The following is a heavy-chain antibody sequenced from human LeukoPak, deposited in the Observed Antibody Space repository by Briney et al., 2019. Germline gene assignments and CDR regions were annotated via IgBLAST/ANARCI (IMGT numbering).Heavy chain of an antibody. CDR2: VYISGSP. Sequence: SETLSLTCTVSGGSVSSYYWTWIRQPAGKGLEWIGRVYISGSPIYNPSLKSRVTTSVDTSKNQFSLKLSSVTAEDTAVYYCAKDLNSGTNSRSWGQGTLVTVSS. CDR3: AKDLNSGTNSRS. V-gene: IGHV4-4*07. J-gene: IGHJ5*02. D-gene: IGHD2-2*01. CDR1: GGSVSSYY.